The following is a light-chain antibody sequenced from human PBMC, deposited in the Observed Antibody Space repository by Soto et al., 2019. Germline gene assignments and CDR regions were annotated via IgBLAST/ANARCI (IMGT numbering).Light chain of an antibody. Sequence: EIVLTQSPGTLSVSPGERVTLSCRASKSVSSSYLAWYQQKPGQAPRLLIYGASSRATGIPDRFSGSGSGTDLTLTSSRLESEDFAVYYCQQYGSSPLTFGEGTKVEIK. CDR2: GAS. CDR3: QQYGSSPLT. V-gene: IGKV3-20*01. CDR1: KSVSSSY. J-gene: IGKJ4*01.